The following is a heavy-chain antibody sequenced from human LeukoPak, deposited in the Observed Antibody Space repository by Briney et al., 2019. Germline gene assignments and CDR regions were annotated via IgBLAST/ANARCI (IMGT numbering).Heavy chain of an antibody. D-gene: IGHD4-17*01. CDR2: FYHGGST. CDR1: GYSISTGYY. Sequence: PSETLSLTCTVSGYSISTGYYWDWIRQPPGKGLEWIGTFYHGGSTYYNPSLKSRVTISVDTSKNQFSLNLTSVTAADTAVYYCARPYGDYGYWFDPWGQGTLVTVSS. CDR3: ARPYGDYGYWFDP. J-gene: IGHJ5*02. V-gene: IGHV4-38-2*02.